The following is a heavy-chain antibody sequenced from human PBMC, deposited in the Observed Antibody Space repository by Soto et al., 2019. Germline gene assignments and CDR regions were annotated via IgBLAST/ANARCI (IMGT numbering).Heavy chain of an antibody. CDR2: VSTSGRST. V-gene: IGHV3-64D*06. J-gene: IGHJ4*02. CDR1: GFIFSEST. Sequence: GGSLRLSCSASGFIFSESTIYWVRQVPGKGLEAISAVSTSGRSTYYADSVKDRFTISRDNSKNTLFLQMGSLRPEGTAIYYCVKQAHGLDGVAFDYWGQGTQVTVSS. CDR3: VKQAHGLDGVAFDY. D-gene: IGHD2-15*01.